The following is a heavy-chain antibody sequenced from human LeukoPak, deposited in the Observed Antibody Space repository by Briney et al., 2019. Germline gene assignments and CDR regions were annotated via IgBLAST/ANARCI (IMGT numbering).Heavy chain of an antibody. D-gene: IGHD3-10*01. Sequence: PGGSLRLSCITSQFTFNNYGMHWVRQAPGKGLEWVAFVSYDGSYKYYADSVKGRFTISRDNSKSTLYLQMNGLRTEDTAVYYCAKEKFYRGSLDVWSSGTTVTVSS. CDR3: AKEKFYRGSLDV. CDR1: QFTFNNYG. V-gene: IGHV3-30*02. J-gene: IGHJ6*04. CDR2: VSYDGSYK.